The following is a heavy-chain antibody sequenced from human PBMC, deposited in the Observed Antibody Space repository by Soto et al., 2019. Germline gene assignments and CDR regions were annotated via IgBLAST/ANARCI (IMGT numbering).Heavy chain of an antibody. CDR3: ARASYGDFDY. V-gene: IGHV3-33*01. Sequence: QVQLVESGAGVVQPGRSLRLSCAASGFTFSSYGMHWVRQAPGKGLEWVAVIWYDGSNKYYADSVKGRFTISRDNSKNTLYLQMNSLRAEDTAVYYCARASYGDFDYWGQGTLVTVSS. D-gene: IGHD4-17*01. J-gene: IGHJ4*02. CDR1: GFTFSSYG. CDR2: IWYDGSNK.